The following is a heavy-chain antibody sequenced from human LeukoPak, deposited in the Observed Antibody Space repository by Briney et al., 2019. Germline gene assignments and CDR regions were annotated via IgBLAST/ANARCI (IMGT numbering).Heavy chain of an antibody. CDR1: GFPFSGSG. J-gene: IGHJ5*02. Sequence: GGSLRLSCAASGFPFSGSGMHWVRQAPGKGLEWVAVIWYDGSHQYYADSVKGRFTISRDNSKNTLYLQMNSLRAEDTAVYYCARWGVAATTSWGQGTLVTVSS. CDR3: ARWGVAATTS. CDR2: IWYDGSHQ. V-gene: IGHV3-33*01. D-gene: IGHD2-15*01.